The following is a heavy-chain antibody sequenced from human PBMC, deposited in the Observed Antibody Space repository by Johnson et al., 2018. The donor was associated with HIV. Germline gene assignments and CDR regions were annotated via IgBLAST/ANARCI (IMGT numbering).Heavy chain of an antibody. V-gene: IGHV3-30*18. Sequence: QVQLVESGGGVVQPGGSLRLSCAASGFTFSNYGMHWVRQAPGKVLEWVAVISYGGSNKYYADSVKGRFTISRDNSKRTLYLQMNSLRAEDTAVYYCAKVKYYDILTGDPGAFDIWGQGTMVTVS. CDR3: AKVKYYDILTGDPGAFDI. J-gene: IGHJ3*02. CDR1: GFTFSNYG. CDR2: ISYGGSNK. D-gene: IGHD3-9*01.